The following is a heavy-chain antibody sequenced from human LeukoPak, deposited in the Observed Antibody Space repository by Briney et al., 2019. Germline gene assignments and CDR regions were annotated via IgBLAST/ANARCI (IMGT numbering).Heavy chain of an antibody. J-gene: IGHJ6*02. D-gene: IGHD2-8*01. Sequence: ASVKVSCKASGYTFTGYYMHWVRQAPGQGLEWMGWINPYSGDTNSAQKFQARVTMTTDTSINTTYMEVSRLRSDDTAVYYCARAVRSFCTSGVCSVRGYYGMDVWGQGTTVIVSS. CDR2: INPYSGDT. V-gene: IGHV1-2*02. CDR3: ARAVRSFCTSGVCSVRGYYGMDV. CDR1: GYTFTGYY.